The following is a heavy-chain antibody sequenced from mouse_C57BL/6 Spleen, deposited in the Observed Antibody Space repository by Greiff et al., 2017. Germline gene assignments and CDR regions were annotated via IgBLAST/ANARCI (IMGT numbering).Heavy chain of an antibody. CDR3: ARDSNYWYFDV. D-gene: IGHD2-5*01. CDR1: GYAFTNYL. V-gene: IGHV1-54*01. CDR2: INPGSGGT. Sequence: QVQLQQSGAELVRPGTSVKVSCKASGYAFTNYLIEWVKQRPGQGLEWIGVINPGSGGTNYNEKFKGKATLTADKSSSTAYMQLSSLTSEDSAVYFGARDSNYWYFDVWGTGTTVTVSS. J-gene: IGHJ1*03.